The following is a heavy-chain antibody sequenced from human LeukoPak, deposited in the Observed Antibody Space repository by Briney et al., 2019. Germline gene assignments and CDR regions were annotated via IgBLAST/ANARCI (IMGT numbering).Heavy chain of an antibody. V-gene: IGHV1-2*02. CDR2: INPNTGAA. CDR1: GYSFTAYS. J-gene: IGHJ6*03. Sequence: ASVKVSCKASGYSFTAYSLHWVRQAPGQGLEWLGWINPNTGAADYEQKFQGRVILTRDTSISTAYMELNRLRSDDTAVYYCARGVTGIYYYYYMDVWGKGTTVTVSS. CDR3: ARGVTGIYYYYYMDV. D-gene: IGHD3-10*01.